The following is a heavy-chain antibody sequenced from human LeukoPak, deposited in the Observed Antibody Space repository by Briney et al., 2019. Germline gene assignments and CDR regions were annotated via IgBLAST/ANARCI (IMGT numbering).Heavy chain of an antibody. CDR1: GFTFSSYA. V-gene: IGHV3-23*01. Sequence: GGSLRLSCAASGFTFSSYAMSWVRQAPGKGLEWVSAISGSGGSTYYADSVKGRFTISRDNPKNTLYLQMNSLRAEDTAVYYCAKSRGYYYYNWFDPWGQGTLVTVSS. J-gene: IGHJ5*02. CDR2: ISGSGGST. CDR3: AKSRGYYYYNWFDP. D-gene: IGHD3-22*01.